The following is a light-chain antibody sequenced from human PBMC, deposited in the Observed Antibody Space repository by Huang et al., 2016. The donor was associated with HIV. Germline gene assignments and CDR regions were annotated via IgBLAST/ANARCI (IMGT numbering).Light chain of an antibody. Sequence: DIQMTQSPSSLSATIGDRVIITCRASQDIGRLLNWYQQKPGKAPPLLIYDAAVLQTGVPSRVSGSGSGTHFTLTSRSLLPEDFATYYCQQSYSPSPFTFGLGTILDI. V-gene: IGKV1-39*01. CDR1: QDIGRL. J-gene: IGKJ2*01. CDR2: DAA. CDR3: QQSYSPSPFT.